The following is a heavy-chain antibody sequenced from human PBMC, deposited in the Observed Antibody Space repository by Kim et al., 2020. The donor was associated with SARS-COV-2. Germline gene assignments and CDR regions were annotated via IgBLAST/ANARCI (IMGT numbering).Heavy chain of an antibody. Sequence: STTYHPSLKSRLTISIDTSRNHLSLKLTSVTAADTAVYYCARGVITTGFDYWGQGTLVTVSS. V-gene: IGHV4-34*01. D-gene: IGHD3-22*01. CDR2: ST. CDR3: ARGVITTGFDY. J-gene: IGHJ4*02.